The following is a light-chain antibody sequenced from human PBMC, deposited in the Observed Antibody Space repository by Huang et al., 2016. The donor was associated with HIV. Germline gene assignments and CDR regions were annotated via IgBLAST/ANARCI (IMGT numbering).Light chain of an antibody. J-gene: IGKJ2*01. CDR1: HSVSSRY. CDR3: QQYGSSSYT. CDR2: DAS. Sequence: EIVLTQSPASLSLSPGERAMLSCGASHSVSSRYLAWFQQNPGLPPRLLIYDASVRAPGSPDRFSGGGSGTDFTLTISRREPEDFAVYYCQQYGSSSYTFGQGTKLEIK. V-gene: IGKV3D-20*01.